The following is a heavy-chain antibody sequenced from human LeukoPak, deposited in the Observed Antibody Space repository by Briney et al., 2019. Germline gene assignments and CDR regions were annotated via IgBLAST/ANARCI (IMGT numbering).Heavy chain of an antibody. CDR1: GGSMSSYF. V-gene: IGHV4-59*01. CDR3: ASLATVTTFIFDY. Sequence: PSETLSLTCTVSGGSMSSYFWSWVRQPPGKGLEWIGYIYYSGSTNYNPSLKSRVTISVDTSKNQFSLKLSSVTAAATAVYYCASLATVTTFIFDYWGQGTLVTVSS. J-gene: IGHJ4*02. D-gene: IGHD4-17*01. CDR2: IYYSGST.